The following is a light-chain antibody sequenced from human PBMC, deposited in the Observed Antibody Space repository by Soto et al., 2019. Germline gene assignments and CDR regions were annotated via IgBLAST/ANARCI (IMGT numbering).Light chain of an antibody. CDR1: QSISSW. CDR2: DAS. V-gene: IGKV1-5*01. CDR3: QQYNSYLTWT. J-gene: IGKJ1*01. Sequence: DIQMTQSPSTLSASVGDRVTITCRASQSISSWLAWYQQKPGKAPKLLIYDASSLEIGVPSRFSGSGSGTEFTLTISSLQPDDFATYYCQQYNSYLTWTFGQGTKVEIK.